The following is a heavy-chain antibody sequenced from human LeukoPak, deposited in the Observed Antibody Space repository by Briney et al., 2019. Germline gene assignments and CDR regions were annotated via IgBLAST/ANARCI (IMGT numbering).Heavy chain of an antibody. D-gene: IGHD1-1*01. CDR3: ARVKNWSGGMDV. CDR2: ISSSSSYI. J-gene: IGHJ6*02. V-gene: IGHV3-21*01. CDR1: GFTLSSYS. Sequence: PGGSLRLSCAASGFTLSSYSMNWVRQAPGKGLEWVSSISSSSSYIYYADSVKGRFTISRDNAKNSLYLQMNSLRAEDTAVYYCARVKNWSGGMDVWGQGTTVTVSS.